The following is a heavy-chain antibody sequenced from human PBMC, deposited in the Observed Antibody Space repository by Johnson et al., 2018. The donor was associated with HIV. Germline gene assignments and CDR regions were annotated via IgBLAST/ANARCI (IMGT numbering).Heavy chain of an antibody. D-gene: IGHD4/OR15-4a*01. Sequence: VQLVESGGGLVQPGGSLRLSCAASGFTLRNCAINWGRRAPGKGLEWVSVIYSGGRTYYADSVKGRFTISRDNSRNTLYLQMNSLRVEDTAVYYCARLKKGAFDIWGQGTMVTVSS. J-gene: IGHJ3*02. CDR3: ARLKKGAFDI. V-gene: IGHV3-66*01. CDR1: GFTLRNCA. CDR2: IYSGGRT.